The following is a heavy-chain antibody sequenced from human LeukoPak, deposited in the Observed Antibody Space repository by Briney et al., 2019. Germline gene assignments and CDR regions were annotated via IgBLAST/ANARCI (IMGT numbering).Heavy chain of an antibody. D-gene: IGHD4/OR15-4a*01. V-gene: IGHV3-48*03. Sequence: PGRSLRLTCAASGFTFSSYEMRWVRRHPGKGLEWCSEIINSGSTIYYTPSVKSRFTISRDNAKNPLYLQMNTLRAEDTAVYYCASELRNFDYWGQGTLVTVSS. CDR1: GFTFSSYE. CDR3: ASELRNFDY. J-gene: IGHJ4*02. CDR2: IINSGSTI.